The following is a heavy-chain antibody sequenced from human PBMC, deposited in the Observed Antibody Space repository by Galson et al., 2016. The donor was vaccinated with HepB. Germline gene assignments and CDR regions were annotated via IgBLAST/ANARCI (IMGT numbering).Heavy chain of an antibody. Sequence: SVKVSCKASGYTLTSHYMHWVRQAPGQGLEWMGIINPSDGVTNYPQKFQGRVTMTRDTSTSTVYMELSSLKSEDPAVYYCARERALSFYYYYGMDVWGQGTTVTVSS. CDR1: GYTLTSHY. CDR2: INPSDGVT. J-gene: IGHJ6*02. CDR3: ARERALSFYYYYGMDV. V-gene: IGHV1-46*01.